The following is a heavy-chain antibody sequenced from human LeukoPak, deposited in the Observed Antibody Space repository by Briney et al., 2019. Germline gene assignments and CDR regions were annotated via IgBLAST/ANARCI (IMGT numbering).Heavy chain of an antibody. J-gene: IGHJ3*02. D-gene: IGHD5-24*01. CDR1: GDTFIRYG. Sequence: ASVKVSCKASGDTFIRYGISWVRQAPGQGLEWMGWCSTGNGNTNYGQKFQGRVAMTTDTSTGTAYMELRSLRSDDTAVYYCAREMATASPFDAFDIWGQGTMVTVSS. V-gene: IGHV1-18*01. CDR2: CSTGNGNT. CDR3: AREMATASPFDAFDI.